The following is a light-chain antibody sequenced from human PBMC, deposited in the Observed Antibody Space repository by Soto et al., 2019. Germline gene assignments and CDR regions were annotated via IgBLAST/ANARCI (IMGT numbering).Light chain of an antibody. CDR3: SSYTRQSTYV. V-gene: IGLV2-14*03. J-gene: IGLJ1*01. CDR2: EVN. Sequence: QSVLTQPASVSGSPGQSITISCTGTSSDVGGYKYVSWFQQYPGKVPKLIIYEVNDRPSGVSNRFSASKSGNPASLTLFWLQAEDEADYYCSSYTRQSTYVFGTGTKLTVL. CDR1: SSDVGGYKY.